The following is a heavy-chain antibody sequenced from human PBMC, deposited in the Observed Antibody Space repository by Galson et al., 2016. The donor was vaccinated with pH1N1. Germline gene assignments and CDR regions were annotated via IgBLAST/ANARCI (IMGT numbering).Heavy chain of an antibody. CDR2: IYTSEST. J-gene: IGHJ4*02. CDR1: GGSISSGSYY. Sequence: LSLTCTVSGGSISSGSYYWSWIRQPAGKGLEWIGRIYTSESTNYNPSLKSRVTISVDTSKNQFSLKLSSVTAADTAVYYCARQGPITYYDFWSGYYIDYWGQGTLVTVSS. D-gene: IGHD3-3*01. CDR3: ARQGPITYYDFWSGYYIDY. V-gene: IGHV4-61*02.